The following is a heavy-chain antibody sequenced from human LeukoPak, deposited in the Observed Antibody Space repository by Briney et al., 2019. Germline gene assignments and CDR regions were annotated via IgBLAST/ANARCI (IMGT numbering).Heavy chain of an antibody. CDR3: ARRNDWNYIDY. CDR1: GFTFSDYY. Sequence: PGGSLRLSCAASGFTFSDYYITWIRQAPRKGLEWVSYISGSSIHTNYADSVKGRFTISRDNARNSMYLQMNSLRVEDTAVYYCARRNDWNYIDYWGQGTLVTVSS. D-gene: IGHD3-9*01. J-gene: IGHJ4*02. CDR2: ISGSSIHT. V-gene: IGHV3-11*06.